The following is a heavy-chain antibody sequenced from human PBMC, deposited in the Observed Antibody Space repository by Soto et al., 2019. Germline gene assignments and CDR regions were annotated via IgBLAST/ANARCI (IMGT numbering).Heavy chain of an antibody. CDR3: ASEALCGADCYFFEY. V-gene: IGHV3-48*03. CDR2: INYSGSNI. J-gene: IGHJ4*02. CDR1: GFTFSNSE. D-gene: IGHD2-21*02. Sequence: PGESLKISCAASGFTFSNSEMFWVRQAPGKGLEWVSKINYSGSNIYYSKSVKGRFTISRDNAKNSLSLQMNSLTDEDTAIYYCASEALCGADCYFFEYWGPGTLVTVSS.